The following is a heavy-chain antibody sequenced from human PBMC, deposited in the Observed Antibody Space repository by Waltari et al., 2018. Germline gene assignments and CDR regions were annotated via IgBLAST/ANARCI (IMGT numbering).Heavy chain of an antibody. CDR2: VSGGGSRT. Sequence: DVQLLESGGELVQPGGSLRLSCAASGFTFDSYALTWVRQVPGKGVGWVSTVSGGGSRTYYADSMKGRFTISRDNSNNMLFLEMSGLRADDTAVYYCARDWKYSGSGGGFEHWGQGTLVTVSS. J-gene: IGHJ1*01. CDR3: ARDWKYSGSGGGFEH. V-gene: IGHV3-23*01. CDR1: GFTFDSYA. D-gene: IGHD3-10*01.